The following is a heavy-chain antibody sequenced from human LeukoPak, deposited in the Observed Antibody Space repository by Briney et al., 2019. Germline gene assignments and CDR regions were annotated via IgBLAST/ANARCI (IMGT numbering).Heavy chain of an antibody. J-gene: IGHJ3*02. Sequence: ASVKVSCKASGYTFTSYDINWVRQATGQGLEWMGWMNPNSGNTGYAQKFQGRVTMTRNTSISTAYMELSSLRSEDTAVYYCARGGRIVGATDDAFDIWGQGTMVTVSS. D-gene: IGHD1-26*01. CDR2: MNPNSGNT. V-gene: IGHV1-8*01. CDR1: GYTFTSYD. CDR3: ARGGRIVGATDDAFDI.